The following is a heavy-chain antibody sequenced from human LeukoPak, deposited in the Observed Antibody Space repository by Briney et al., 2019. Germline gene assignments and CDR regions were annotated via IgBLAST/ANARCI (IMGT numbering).Heavy chain of an antibody. CDR2: IYYSGST. Sequence: MSSETLSLTCTVSGGSISSSSYYWGWIRQPPGKGLEWIGSIYYSGSTYYNPSLKSRVTISVDTSKNQFSLKLSSVTAADTAVYYCARGEPWGVLRYWFDPWGQGTLVTVSS. J-gene: IGHJ5*02. V-gene: IGHV4-39*01. D-gene: IGHD3-10*01. CDR3: ARGEPWGVLRYWFDP. CDR1: GGSISSSSYY.